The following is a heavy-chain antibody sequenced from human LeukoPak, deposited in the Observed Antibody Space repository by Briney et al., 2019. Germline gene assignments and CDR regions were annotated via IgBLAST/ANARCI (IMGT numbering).Heavy chain of an antibody. Sequence: ASVKVSCKASGYTFTSYGISWVRQAPGQGLEWMGWISAYNGNTNYAQKPQGRVTMTTDTSTSTAYMELRSLRSDDTAVYYCAIPPCSGGSCYLDYWGQGTLVTVSS. CDR2: ISAYNGNT. D-gene: IGHD2-15*01. J-gene: IGHJ4*02. CDR3: AIPPCSGGSCYLDY. V-gene: IGHV1-18*01. CDR1: GYTFTSYG.